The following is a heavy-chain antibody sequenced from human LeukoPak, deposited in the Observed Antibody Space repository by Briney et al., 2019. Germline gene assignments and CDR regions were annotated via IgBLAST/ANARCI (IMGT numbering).Heavy chain of an antibody. J-gene: IGHJ4*02. CDR2: IKGDESEK. V-gene: IGHV3-7*04. Sequence: PGGSLRLSCAASGFTFSSFYMSWVRQAPGKGLEWVANIKGDESEKYYVDSVKGRFTISRDNAKNSLYLQMNSLRAEDTAVYYCARKVTTVGGYYFDYWGQGTLVTVSS. CDR1: GFTFSSFY. CDR3: ARKVTTVGGYYFDY. D-gene: IGHD4-11*01.